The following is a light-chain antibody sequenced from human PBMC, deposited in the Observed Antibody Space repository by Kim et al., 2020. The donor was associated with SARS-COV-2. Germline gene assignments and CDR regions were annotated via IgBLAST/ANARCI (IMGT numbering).Light chain of an antibody. CDR3: NSRDSNDNVV. CDR2: GKN. CDR1: SLRSYY. J-gene: IGLJ2*01. Sequence: SSELTQDPAVSVALGQTVRITCQGDSLRSYYATWYQQKPGQAPILVIYGKNNRPSGIPDRSSGSSSGNTASLTITGTQAGDEADYYCNSRDSNDNVVFGGGTQLTVL. V-gene: IGLV3-19*01.